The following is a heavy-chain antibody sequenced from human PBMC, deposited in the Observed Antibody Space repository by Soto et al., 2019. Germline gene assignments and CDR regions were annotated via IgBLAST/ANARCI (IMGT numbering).Heavy chain of an antibody. Sequence: QVQLQESGPGLVKPSATLSLTCTVSGGSISSYYWSWIRQSPGKGLEWIGYMQYSGSTNYDPSLKSRVTITIDTSRNQFSLKLSSGTAADTAVYYCARGTFGVVKDWGQGTLVTVSS. D-gene: IGHD3-3*01. CDR2: MQYSGST. J-gene: IGHJ4*02. V-gene: IGHV4-59*01. CDR1: GGSISSYY. CDR3: ARGTFGVVKD.